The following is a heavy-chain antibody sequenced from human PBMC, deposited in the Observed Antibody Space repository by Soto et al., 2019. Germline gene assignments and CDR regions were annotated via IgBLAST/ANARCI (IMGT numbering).Heavy chain of an antibody. Sequence: ASVKVSCKASGYTFTTYGMHWVRQAPGQRLEWTGWINGGNGYTKYSQKFQGRVTITRDTSASTAYMELSSLRSEDTAVYYCARDVGGMDVWGQGTTVTVSS. D-gene: IGHD1-26*01. CDR1: GYTFTTYG. CDR3: ARDVGGMDV. CDR2: INGGNGYT. J-gene: IGHJ6*02. V-gene: IGHV1-3*01.